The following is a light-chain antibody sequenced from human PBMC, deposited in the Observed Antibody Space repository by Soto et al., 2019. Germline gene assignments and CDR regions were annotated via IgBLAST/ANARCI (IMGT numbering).Light chain of an antibody. J-gene: IGKJ1*01. Sequence: ETLMTQSPATLSVSPGERSTLSCRASQSVSYYLAWYQQRPGQAPRLLIFGASTRATGFPARFSGSGSGTEFTLTISSLQSEDFAVYYCQQYKDWPHTFGQGTKVDIK. CDR3: QQYKDWPHT. CDR1: QSVSYY. CDR2: GAS. V-gene: IGKV3-15*01.